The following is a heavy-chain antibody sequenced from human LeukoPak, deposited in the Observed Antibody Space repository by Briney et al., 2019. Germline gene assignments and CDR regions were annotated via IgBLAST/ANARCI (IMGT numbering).Heavy chain of an antibody. J-gene: IGHJ6*03. D-gene: IGHD5-18*01. CDR3: ARGPRGYSYGYYYYYYYMDV. CDR1: GGTFSSYA. Sequence: ASVKVSCKASGGTFSSYAISWVRQAPGQGLEWMGWINPNSGGTNYAQKFQGRVTMTRDTSISTAYMELSRLRSDDTAVYYCARGPRGYSYGYYYYYYYMDVWGKGTTVTISS. CDR2: INPNSGGT. V-gene: IGHV1-2*02.